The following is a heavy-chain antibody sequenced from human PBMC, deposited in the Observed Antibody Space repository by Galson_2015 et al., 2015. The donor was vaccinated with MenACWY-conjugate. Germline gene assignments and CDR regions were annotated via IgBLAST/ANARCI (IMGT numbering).Heavy chain of an antibody. V-gene: IGHV1-18*04. CDR3: ARLSRAVGTGSWGFDAFDI. Sequence: SVKVSCKASGYTFTTYGIGWVRQAPGQGLEWMGWISGYNRDTNYTQKLQGRVTMTTDTSTSTAYMELRSLRSDDAAMYYCARLSRAVGTGSWGFDAFDIWGQGTKVTVSS. D-gene: IGHD4-23*01. CDR2: ISGYNRDT. J-gene: IGHJ3*02. CDR1: GYTFTTYG.